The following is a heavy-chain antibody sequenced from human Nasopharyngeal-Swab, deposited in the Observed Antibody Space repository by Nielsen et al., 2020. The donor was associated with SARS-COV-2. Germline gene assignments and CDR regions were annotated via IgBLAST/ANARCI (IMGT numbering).Heavy chain of an antibody. V-gene: IGHV3-23*01. CDR2: ISGSGGST. CDR3: AKYPTLLPSYYYGMDV. CDR1: GFTFSNAW. J-gene: IGHJ6*02. Sequence: GGSLRLSCAASGFTFSNAWMSWVRQAPGKGLEWVSAISGSGGSTYYADSVKGRFTISRDNSKNTLYLQMNSLRAEDTAVYYCAKYPTLLPSYYYGMDVWGQGTTVTVSS.